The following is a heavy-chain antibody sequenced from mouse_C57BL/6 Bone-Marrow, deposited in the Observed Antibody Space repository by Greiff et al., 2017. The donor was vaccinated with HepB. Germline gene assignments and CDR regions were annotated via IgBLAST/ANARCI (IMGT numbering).Heavy chain of an antibody. D-gene: IGHD3-2*01. Sequence: EVKLVESGGGLVKPGGSLKLSCAASGFTFSSYAMSWVRQTPEKRLEWVATISDGGSYTYYPDNVKGRVTISRDNAKNNLYLQMSHLKSEDTAMYYCARTACDYWGQGTTLTVSS. V-gene: IGHV5-4*03. CDR3: ARTACDY. CDR2: ISDGGSYT. CDR1: GFTFSSYA. J-gene: IGHJ2*01.